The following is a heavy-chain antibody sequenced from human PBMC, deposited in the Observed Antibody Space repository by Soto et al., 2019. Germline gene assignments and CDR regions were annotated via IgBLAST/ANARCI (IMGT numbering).Heavy chain of an antibody. Sequence: LETLSLTCAVSGGSSSSSNWWSWVRQPPGKGLEWIGEIYHSGSTNYNPSLKSRVTISVDKSKNQFSLKLSSVIAADTAVYYCARVSGSYYYGMDVWGQGTTVTVSS. CDR1: GGSSSSSNW. J-gene: IGHJ6*02. CDR3: ARVSGSYYYGMDV. CDR2: IYHSGST. D-gene: IGHD1-26*01. V-gene: IGHV4-4*02.